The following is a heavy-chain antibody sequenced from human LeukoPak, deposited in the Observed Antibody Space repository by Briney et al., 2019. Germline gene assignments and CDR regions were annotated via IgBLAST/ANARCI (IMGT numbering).Heavy chain of an antibody. D-gene: IGHD6-19*01. Sequence: GGSLRLSCAASGYTFHDYAMHWVRQAPGKGLEWVALVRGGGVTTYADSVRGRFTISRDNAKNSLYLQMNSLRTEDTALYYCAKDWGGGWSFDYWGLGTLVTVSP. J-gene: IGHJ4*02. CDR3: AKDWGGGWSFDY. V-gene: IGHV3-43*02. CDR1: GYTFHDYA. CDR2: VRGGGVTT.